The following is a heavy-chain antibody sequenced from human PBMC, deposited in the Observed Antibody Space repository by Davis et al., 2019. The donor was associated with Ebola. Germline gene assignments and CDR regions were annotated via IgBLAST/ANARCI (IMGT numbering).Heavy chain of an antibody. J-gene: IGHJ4*02. CDR1: GFTSSSYA. D-gene: IGHD3-3*01. CDR3: ARGYNYDFWSGYRY. Sequence: GGSLRLSCAASGFTSSSYAMHWVRQAPGKGLEWVAVISYDGSNKYYADSVKGRFTISRDNSKNTLYLQMNSLRAEDTAVYYCARGYNYDFWSGYRYWGQGTLVTVSS. V-gene: IGHV3-30-3*01. CDR2: ISYDGSNK.